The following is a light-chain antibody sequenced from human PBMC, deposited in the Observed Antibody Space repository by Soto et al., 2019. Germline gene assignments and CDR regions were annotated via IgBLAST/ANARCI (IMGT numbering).Light chain of an antibody. CDR2: DAS. CDR1: QSISSS. J-gene: IGKJ1*01. Sequence: EIVLTQSPATLSLSPGERATLSCRASQSISSSLAWYQQKPGQAPRLLIYDASSRATGFPARFSGSGSGTDFTLTIGSLEPEDFAVYYCQQRSEWPRTLGQGTKV. CDR3: QQRSEWPRT. V-gene: IGKV3-11*01.